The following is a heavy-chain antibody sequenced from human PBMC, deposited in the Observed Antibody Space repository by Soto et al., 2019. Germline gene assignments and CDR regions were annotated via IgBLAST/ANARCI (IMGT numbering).Heavy chain of an antibody. V-gene: IGHV1-2*02. CDR3: ARDLRGTYYFDY. J-gene: IGHJ4*02. CDR2: INPNTGDT. CDR1: GYTFTGYY. D-gene: IGHD1-26*01. Sequence: ASVKFSFKASGYTFTGYYMHWVRQAPGQGIEWMGWINPNTGDTNYAQSFQGRVTMTRDTSISTAYMDLSRLTSDDTAVYYCARDLRGTYYFDYWGQGTLVTVSS.